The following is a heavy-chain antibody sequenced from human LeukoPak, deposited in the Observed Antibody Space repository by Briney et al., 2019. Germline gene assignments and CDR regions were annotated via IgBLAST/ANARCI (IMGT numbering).Heavy chain of an antibody. Sequence: GGSLRLSCAASGFSFDDYAMHWVRQVPGKGLEWVSGISWNSGSIGYVDSVKGRFTISRDNAKKSLYLQMNSLRAEDTALYHCVKDAYDSSGYDLDYWGQGILVTVSS. D-gene: IGHD3-22*01. CDR2: ISWNSGSI. J-gene: IGHJ4*02. CDR1: GFSFDDYA. V-gene: IGHV3-9*01. CDR3: VKDAYDSSGYDLDY.